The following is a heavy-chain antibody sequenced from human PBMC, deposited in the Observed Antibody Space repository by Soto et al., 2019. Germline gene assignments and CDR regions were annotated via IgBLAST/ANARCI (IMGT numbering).Heavy chain of an antibody. CDR3: ARDRKNSNWPNFDS. D-gene: IGHD6-13*01. CDR1: EDTFSIYT. J-gene: IGHJ4*02. V-gene: IGHV1-69*02. Sequence: SVKVSCKTSEDTFSIYTLSWVRHAPGQGLVWMGRVLPFLDVTTYSQRFQGRVTITAARSTTTAYMELSSLTFEDTAVYYCARDRKNSNWPNFDSWGPGTLVTVSS. CDR2: VLPFLDVT.